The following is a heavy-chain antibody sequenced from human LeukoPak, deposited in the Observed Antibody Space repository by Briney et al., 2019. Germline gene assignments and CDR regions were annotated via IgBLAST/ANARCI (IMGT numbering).Heavy chain of an antibody. D-gene: IGHD5-24*01. CDR2: ISAYNGNT. Sequence: AASVKVSCKASGYTFTSYGISWVRQAPGQGLEWMGWISAYNGNTNYAQKLQGRVTMTTDTSTSTAYMELRSLRSDDTAVYYCAREGDDGYSLGFCSYWGQGTLVTVSS. V-gene: IGHV1-18*01. J-gene: IGHJ4*02. CDR3: AREGDDGYSLGFCSY. CDR1: GYTFTSYG.